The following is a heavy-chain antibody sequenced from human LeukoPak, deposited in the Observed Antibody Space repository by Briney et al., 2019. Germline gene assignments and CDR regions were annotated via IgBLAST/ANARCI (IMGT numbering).Heavy chain of an antibody. CDR1: GYSISSGYY. CDR3: ARVINCSGGSCDYYFDY. J-gene: IGHJ4*02. V-gene: IGHV4-38-2*02. Sequence: SETLSLTCTVSGYSISSGYYWGWIRQPPGKGLEWIGSIYHSGSTYYNPSLKSRVTISVDTSKNQFSLKLSSVTAADTAVYYCARVINCSGGSCDYYFDYWGQGTLVTVSS. CDR2: IYHSGST. D-gene: IGHD2-15*01.